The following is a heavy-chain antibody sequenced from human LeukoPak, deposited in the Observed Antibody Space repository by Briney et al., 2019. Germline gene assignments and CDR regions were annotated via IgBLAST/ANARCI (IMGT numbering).Heavy chain of an antibody. V-gene: IGHV4-34*01. Sequence: PSETLSLTCAVYGGSLNGHYWSWIRQSPGKGLEWIGEGSDSGGTKFNPSLKSRVTISADTSKNQFSLRLRSVTAADTAVYHCAKSGQSGFSFDPWGQGTLVTVSS. CDR1: GGSLNGHY. J-gene: IGHJ5*02. D-gene: IGHD1-26*01. CDR3: AKSGQSGFSFDP. CDR2: GSDSGGT.